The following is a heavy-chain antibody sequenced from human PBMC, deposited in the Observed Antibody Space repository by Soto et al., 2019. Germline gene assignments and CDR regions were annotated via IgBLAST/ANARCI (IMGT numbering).Heavy chain of an antibody. Sequence: QVQLVQSGAEVKKPGASVKVSCKASGYTFTSYAMHWVRQAPGQRLEWMGWINAGNGNTKYSQKFQGRVTITRDTAASTAYMELSSLRSEDTAVYYCARDEESTAIDYWGQGTLVTVSS. CDR3: ARDEESTAIDY. CDR2: INAGNGNT. D-gene: IGHD5-18*01. V-gene: IGHV1-3*01. J-gene: IGHJ4*02. CDR1: GYTFTSYA.